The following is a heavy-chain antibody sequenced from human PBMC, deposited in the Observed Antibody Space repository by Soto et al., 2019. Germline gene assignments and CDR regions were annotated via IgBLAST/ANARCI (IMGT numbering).Heavy chain of an antibody. J-gene: IGHJ5*02. CDR1: GFTFSGSA. V-gene: IGHV3-73*01. D-gene: IGHD3-22*01. CDR3: TRDPRNYYDSSGSANWFDP. CDR2: IRSKTNSYAT. Sequence: GGSLRLSCAASGFTFSGSAMHWVRQASGKGLEWVGRIRSKTNSYATAYAASVKGRFTISRDDSKNTAYLQMNSLKTEDTAVYYCTRDPRNYYDSSGSANWFDPWGQGTLVTVSS.